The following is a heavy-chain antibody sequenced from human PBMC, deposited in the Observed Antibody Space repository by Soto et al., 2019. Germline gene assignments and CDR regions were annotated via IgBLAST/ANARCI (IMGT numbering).Heavy chain of an antibody. J-gene: IGHJ6*02. V-gene: IGHV3-23*01. CDR2: ISGSGGST. CDR3: AKVTQHYYGSGSSYYYYYYYGMDV. Sequence: PGGSLRLSCAASGFTFSSYAMSWVRQAPGKGLEWVSAISGSGGSTYYADSVKGRFTISRDNSKNTLYLQMNSLRAEDTAVYYCAKVTQHYYGSGSSYYYYYYYGMDVWGQGTTVTVSS. CDR1: GFTFSSYA. D-gene: IGHD3-10*01.